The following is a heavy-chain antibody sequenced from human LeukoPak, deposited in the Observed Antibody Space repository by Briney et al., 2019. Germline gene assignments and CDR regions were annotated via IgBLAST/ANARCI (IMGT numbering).Heavy chain of an antibody. Sequence: ASVKVSCKTSGYTFTHYGISWVRQAPGQGLEWVGWISAYNGDTKYAQSFQDKVTMTTDTSTSTAYMELRSLTSDDTAVYYCARVGVDTARSFDFWGQGTLVTVSS. D-gene: IGHD5-18*01. CDR1: GYTFTHYG. J-gene: IGHJ4*02. V-gene: IGHV1-18*01. CDR3: ARVGVDTARSFDF. CDR2: ISAYNGDT.